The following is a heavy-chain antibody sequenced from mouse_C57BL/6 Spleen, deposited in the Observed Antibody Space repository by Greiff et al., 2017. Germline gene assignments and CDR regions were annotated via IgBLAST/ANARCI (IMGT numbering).Heavy chain of an antibody. CDR1: GFTFSSYA. D-gene: IGHD1-1*01. J-gene: IGHJ3*01. CDR3: ARADYYGSPAWFAD. Sequence: EVQLVESGGGLVKPGGSLKLSCAASGFTFSSYALSWVRQTPEKRLEWVATISDGGSYTYYPDNVKGRFTISRDNAKNNLYLQMSQLKSEDTAMDYCARADYYGSPAWFADWGQGTLVTVSA. CDR2: ISDGGSYT. V-gene: IGHV5-4*01.